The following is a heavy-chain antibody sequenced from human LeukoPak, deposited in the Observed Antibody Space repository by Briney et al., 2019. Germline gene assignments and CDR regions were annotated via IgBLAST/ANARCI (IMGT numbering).Heavy chain of an antibody. D-gene: IGHD3-10*01. CDR2: INPNSGGT. V-gene: IGHV1-2*02. CDR3: ASGTMVRGVIYGMDV. Sequence: INPNSGGTNYAQKFHGTLTMTRDTSISTAYMELSRLRSDDTAVYYCASGTMVRGVIYGMDVWGQGTTVTVSS. J-gene: IGHJ6*02.